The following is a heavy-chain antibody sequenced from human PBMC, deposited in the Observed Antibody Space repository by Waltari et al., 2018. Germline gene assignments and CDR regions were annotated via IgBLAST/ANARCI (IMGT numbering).Heavy chain of an antibody. J-gene: IGHJ6*02. V-gene: IGHV3-21*01. CDR1: GFTFSSYS. Sequence: EVQLVESGGGLVKPGGSLRLSCAASGFTFSSYSMNWVRQAPGKGLEWVSSISSSSSYIYYADSVKGRFTISRDNAKNSLYLQMNSLRAEDTAVYYCAREIPLLAVAGHYGMDVWGQGTTVTVSS. CDR3: AREIPLLAVAGHYGMDV. D-gene: IGHD6-19*01. CDR2: ISSSSSYI.